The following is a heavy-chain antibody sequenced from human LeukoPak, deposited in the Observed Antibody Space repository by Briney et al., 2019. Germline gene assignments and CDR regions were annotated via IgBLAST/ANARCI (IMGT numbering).Heavy chain of an antibody. CDR1: GGTFSSYA. D-gene: IGHD2-2*02. Sequence: SVKVSCKASGGTFSSYAISWVRQAPGQGLEWMGRIIPILGIANYAQKFQGRVTITADKSTSTAYMELSSLRSEDTAVYYCARENIVVVPAAIHYYYMDVWGKGTTVTVSS. CDR3: ARENIVVVPAAIHYYYMDV. J-gene: IGHJ6*03. V-gene: IGHV1-69*04. CDR2: IIPILGIA.